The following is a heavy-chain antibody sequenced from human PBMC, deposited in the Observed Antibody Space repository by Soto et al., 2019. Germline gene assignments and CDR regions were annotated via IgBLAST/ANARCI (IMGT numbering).Heavy chain of an antibody. J-gene: IGHJ6*02. CDR2: IDPSDSYT. V-gene: IGHV5-10-1*01. CDR1: GYSFTSYW. Sequence: PGEPLKISCXGSGYSFTSYWISWVRQMPGKGLAWMGRIDPSDSYTNYSPSFQGHVTISADKSISTAYLQWSSLKASDTAMYYCAAHVGDCSSTSCYTTYYYYGMDVWGQGTTVTVSS. D-gene: IGHD2-2*02. CDR3: AAHVGDCSSTSCYTTYYYYGMDV.